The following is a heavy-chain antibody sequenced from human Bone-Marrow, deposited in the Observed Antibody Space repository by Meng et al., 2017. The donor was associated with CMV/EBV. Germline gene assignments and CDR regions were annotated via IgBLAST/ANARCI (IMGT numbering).Heavy chain of an antibody. Sequence: SETLSLTCAVYGGSFSGYYWSWIRQPPGEGLEWIGSIYDSGSTYYNPSLKSRVTMSVDTSKNQFSLNLSSVTAADTAVYFCARSADNDFWSGYSYWGQGTLVTVSS. CDR1: GGSFSGYY. D-gene: IGHD3-3*01. V-gene: IGHV4-34*01. CDR2: IYDSGST. J-gene: IGHJ4*02. CDR3: ARSADNDFWSGYSY.